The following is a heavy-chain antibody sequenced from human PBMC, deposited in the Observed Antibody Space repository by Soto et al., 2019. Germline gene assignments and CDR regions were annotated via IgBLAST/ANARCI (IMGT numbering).Heavy chain of an antibody. J-gene: IGHJ4*02. CDR3: AREQLRRGAKYFDY. CDR1: GFTFSSYG. V-gene: IGHV3-33*01. Sequence: GGSLRLSCAASGFTFSSYGMHWVRQAPGKGLEWVAVIWYDGSNKYYADSVKGRFTISRDNSKNTLYLQMNSLRAEDTAVYYCAREQLRRGAKYFDYWGQGTLVTVSS. CDR2: IWYDGSNK. D-gene: IGHD5-12*01.